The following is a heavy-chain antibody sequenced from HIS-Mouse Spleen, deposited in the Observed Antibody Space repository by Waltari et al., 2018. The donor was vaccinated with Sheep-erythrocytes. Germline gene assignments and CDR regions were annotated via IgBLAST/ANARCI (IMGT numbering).Heavy chain of an antibody. CDR3: ARVAAVTTYYFDY. CDR1: GFTFSSYS. D-gene: IGHD4-17*01. CDR2: ISSSSRNR. Sequence: EVQLVESGGGLVKPGGSLRLSCAASGFTFSSYSMNWVRRAPGKGLVWVSSISSSSRNRYDADSVKGRFTISRDNAKNSLYLQMNSLRAEDTAVYYCARVAAVTTYYFDYWGQGTLVTVSS. V-gene: IGHV3-21*01. J-gene: IGHJ4*02.